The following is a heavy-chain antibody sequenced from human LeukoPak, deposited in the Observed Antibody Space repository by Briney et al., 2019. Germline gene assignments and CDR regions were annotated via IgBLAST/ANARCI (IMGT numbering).Heavy chain of an antibody. Sequence: GRSLRLSCAASGFTFSSYGMHWVRQAPGQGLEWMGWINPNSGGTNYAQKFQGRVTMTRDTSISTAYMELSRLGSDDTAVYYCARLETDYYDSSGYYTYFDYWGQGTLVTVSS. CDR3: ARLETDYYDSSGYYTYFDY. D-gene: IGHD3-22*01. V-gene: IGHV1-2*02. CDR2: INPNSGGT. J-gene: IGHJ4*02. CDR1: GFTFSSYG.